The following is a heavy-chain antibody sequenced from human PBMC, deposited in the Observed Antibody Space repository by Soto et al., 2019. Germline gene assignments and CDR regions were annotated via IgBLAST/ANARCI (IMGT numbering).Heavy chain of an antibody. J-gene: IGHJ4*02. CDR1: GDSIGTTHSY. V-gene: IGHV4-39*01. Sequence: QVQLLESGPGLVKPSETLSLTCTVSGDSIGTTHSYWAWIRQSPGKGLEWIGNIHYSGRTYYMPSLRSRVTLSVDTSNIQFSLRLTSVTAEDTAVYYCARHEGNGNVWPLDYWGQGILVTVSS. CDR3: ARHEGNGNVWPLDY. D-gene: IGHD2-8*01. CDR2: IHYSGRT.